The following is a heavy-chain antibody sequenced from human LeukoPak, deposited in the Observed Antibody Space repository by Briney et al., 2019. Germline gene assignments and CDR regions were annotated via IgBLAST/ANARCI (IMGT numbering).Heavy chain of an antibody. CDR2: INPSGGST. Sequence: ASVKVSCKASGYTFTSYYMHWVRQAPGQGLEWMGIINPSGGSTSYAQKFQGRVTMTRDTSTSTVYMELSSLRSEDTAVYYCVRDHSTYYDFWSGYYGSCYYGMDVWGQGTTVTVSS. CDR1: GYTFTSYY. J-gene: IGHJ6*02. V-gene: IGHV1-46*01. CDR3: VRDHSTYYDFWSGYYGSCYYGMDV. D-gene: IGHD3-3*01.